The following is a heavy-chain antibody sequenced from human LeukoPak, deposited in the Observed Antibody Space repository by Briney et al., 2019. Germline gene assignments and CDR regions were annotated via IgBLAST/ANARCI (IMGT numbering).Heavy chain of an antibody. CDR3: ARPRRDGYNFNY. J-gene: IGHJ4*02. Sequence: ASVKVSCKASGYTFTSYDINWVRQATGQGLEWMGWMNPNSGNTGYAQKFQGRVTMTRNTSISTAYMELSSLRSEDTAVYYCARPRRDGYNFNYWGQGTLVTVSS. CDR2: MNPNSGNT. V-gene: IGHV1-8*01. CDR1: GYTFTSYD. D-gene: IGHD5-24*01.